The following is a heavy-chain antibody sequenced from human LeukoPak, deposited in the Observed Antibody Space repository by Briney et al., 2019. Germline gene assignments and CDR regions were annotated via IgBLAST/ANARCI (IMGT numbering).Heavy chain of an antibody. Sequence: SETLTLTCTVSGGSISSYYWSWIRQPPGKGLEWIGYIYYSESTNYNPSLKSRVTISVDTSKNQFSLKLSSVTAADTAVYYCARASYDYVWGSYRFVYWGQGTLVTVSS. CDR2: IYYSEST. D-gene: IGHD3-16*02. V-gene: IGHV4-59*01. CDR1: GGSISSYY. CDR3: ARASYDYVWGSYRFVY. J-gene: IGHJ4*02.